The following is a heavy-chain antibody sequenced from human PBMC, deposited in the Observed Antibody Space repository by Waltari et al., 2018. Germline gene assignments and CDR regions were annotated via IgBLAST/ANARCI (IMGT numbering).Heavy chain of an antibody. D-gene: IGHD1-20*01. CDR2: IYHSGST. CDR1: GSSSSSGYY. CDR3: ARDTPAPRITGATSVDY. Sequence: QVQLQESGPGLVKPSEPLSLTCAVSGSSSSSGYYWRWIRQPPGKGLEWIGSIYHSGSTFYNPSLKSRVTISVDTSKNQFSLKLSSVTAADTAVYYCARDTPAPRITGATSVDYWGQGTLVTVSS. J-gene: IGHJ4*02. V-gene: IGHV4-38-2*02.